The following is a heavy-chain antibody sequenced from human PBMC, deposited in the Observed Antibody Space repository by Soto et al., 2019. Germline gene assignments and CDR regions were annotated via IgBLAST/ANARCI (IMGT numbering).Heavy chain of an antibody. CDR1: GYTFTSYA. V-gene: IGHV1-3*01. Sequence: QVQLVQSGAEVKKPGASVKVSCKASGYTFTSYAMHWVRQAPGQRLEWMGWINAGNGNTKYSQKLQDRVTITRDTSASTAYMELSSLRSEDTAVYYCARGPGGPDGPGDYWGQGTLVTVSS. D-gene: IGHD2-15*01. CDR2: INAGNGNT. CDR3: ARGPGGPDGPGDY. J-gene: IGHJ4*02.